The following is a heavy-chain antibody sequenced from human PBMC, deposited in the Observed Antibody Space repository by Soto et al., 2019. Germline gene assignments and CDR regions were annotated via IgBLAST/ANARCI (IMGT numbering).Heavy chain of an antibody. CDR1: GGSISSYY. V-gene: IGHV4-59*01. J-gene: IGHJ4*02. CDR3: TSGVNWNDVSDY. Sequence: SETLSLTCTVSGGSISSYYWTWIRQPPGRGLEWIGYIYSNGRTNYNPSLKSRVTISVDTSKNQFSLKLRSVTAADTAVYYCTSGVNWNDVSDYWGQGTLVTVSS. D-gene: IGHD1-1*01. CDR2: IYSNGRT.